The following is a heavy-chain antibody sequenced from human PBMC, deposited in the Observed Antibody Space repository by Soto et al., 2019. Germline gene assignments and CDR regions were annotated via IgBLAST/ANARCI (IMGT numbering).Heavy chain of an antibody. V-gene: IGHV3-33*04. CDR2: IWFDGGTK. Sequence: VAVIWFDGGTKLYADSVKGRFTISRDNSKNILYLQMNGLRAEDTAVYYCAREGGGGSARYFDYWGQGTPVTVSS. CDR3: AREGGGGSARYFDY. J-gene: IGHJ4*02. D-gene: IGHD6-25*01.